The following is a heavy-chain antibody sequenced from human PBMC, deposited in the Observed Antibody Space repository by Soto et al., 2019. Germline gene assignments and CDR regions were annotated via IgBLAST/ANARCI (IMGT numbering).Heavy chain of an antibody. J-gene: IGHJ5*02. CDR1: GFRFSDYF. CDR3: ARDNSQNYGNPAASSWCHP. CDR2: INPSGDSR. D-gene: IGHD2-15*01. Sequence: XSVKVCCTAAGFRFSDYFMDWVRQAPGQGLEWMGIINPSGDSRNYAQKFQCRVTITRDTSTSTVYMDLSSLRYEDTAVYYCARDNSQNYGNPAASSWCHPWGQRTPVTVSS. V-gene: IGHV1-46*01.